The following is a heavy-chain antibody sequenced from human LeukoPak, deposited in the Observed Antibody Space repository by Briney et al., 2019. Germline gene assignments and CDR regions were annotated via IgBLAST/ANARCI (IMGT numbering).Heavy chain of an antibody. J-gene: IGHJ4*02. Sequence: GGSLRLSCAASGFSLRSFWMSWVRQAPGKGLEWVASIKEDGSDKYYVESVKGRFTISRENARNSLYLQMNSLRAEDTAVYYCARVLWFGGIYYFDYWGQGTLVTVSS. CDR3: ARVLWFGGIYYFDY. CDR1: GFSLRSFW. D-gene: IGHD3-10*01. V-gene: IGHV3-7*04. CDR2: IKEDGSDK.